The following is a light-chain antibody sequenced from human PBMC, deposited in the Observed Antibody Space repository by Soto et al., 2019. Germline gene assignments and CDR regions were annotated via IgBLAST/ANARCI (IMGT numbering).Light chain of an antibody. V-gene: IGKV3-20*01. Sequence: EIVLTQSPGTLSLSPGERATLSCRASQSVSSNYLAWYQQKPGQAPRLLIYGASSRATGIPDRFSGSGSGTDFNLTISRLEPEDFSFYYCQQYGSSPTFGQGTRLEIK. CDR1: QSVSSNY. CDR3: QQYGSSPT. CDR2: GAS. J-gene: IGKJ5*01.